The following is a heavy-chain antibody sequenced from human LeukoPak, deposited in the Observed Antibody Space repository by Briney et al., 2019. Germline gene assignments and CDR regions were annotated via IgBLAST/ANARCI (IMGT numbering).Heavy chain of an antibody. Sequence: GESLKISCKGSGYSFTSYWIXXXXQMPGKGXXXXXIIYPGDSDTRYSPSFQGQVTISADKSISTAYLQWSSLKASDTAMYYCARSGEGSGYFYYWGQGTLVTVSS. D-gene: IGHD3-3*01. CDR3: ARSGEGSGYFYY. J-gene: IGHJ4*02. V-gene: IGHV5-51*01. CDR1: GYSFTSYW. CDR2: IYPGDSDT.